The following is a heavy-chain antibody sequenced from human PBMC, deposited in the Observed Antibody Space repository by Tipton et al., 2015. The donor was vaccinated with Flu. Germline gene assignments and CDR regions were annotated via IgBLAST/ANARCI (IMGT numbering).Heavy chain of an antibody. D-gene: IGHD3-10*01. Sequence: TLSLTCAVSGDSIRSDYFWGWIRQPPGKGLEWIATIHRSGSTNYNPSLKSRVTISVDTSKNQFSLKLSSVTAADTAVYYCARSTYYYGSGTSDYWGQGTLVTVSS. CDR1: GDSIRSDYF. J-gene: IGHJ4*02. CDR2: IHRSGST. V-gene: IGHV4-38-2*01. CDR3: ARSTYYYGSGTSDY.